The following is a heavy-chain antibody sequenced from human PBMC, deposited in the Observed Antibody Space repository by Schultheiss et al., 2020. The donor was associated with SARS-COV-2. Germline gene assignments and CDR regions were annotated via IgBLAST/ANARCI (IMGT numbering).Heavy chain of an antibody. D-gene: IGHD3-9*01. V-gene: IGHV4-61*01. CDR2: IYYSGST. Sequence: SETLSLTCTVSGGSVSNNYNYWHWIRQPPGKGLEWIGYIYYSGSTNYNPSLKSRVTISVDTSKNQFSLKLSSVTAADTAVYYCARHSYDILTGYQPHAFDIWGQGTMVTVSS. CDR1: GGSVSNNYNY. CDR3: ARHSYDILTGYQPHAFDI. J-gene: IGHJ3*02.